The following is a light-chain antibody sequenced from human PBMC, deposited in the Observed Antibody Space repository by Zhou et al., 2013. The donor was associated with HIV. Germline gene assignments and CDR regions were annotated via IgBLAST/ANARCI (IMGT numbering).Light chain of an antibody. J-gene: IGKJ1*01. V-gene: IGKV1-27*01. CDR2: GAS. Sequence: SLSASVGDRVAITCRASQGISNYLAWYQQKPGKVPKLLIYGASTLQSGVPSRFSGSGSGTDFTLTISSLQPEDVATYYCQKYNSAPWTFGQGTKVEIK. CDR1: QGISNY. CDR3: QKYNSAPWT.